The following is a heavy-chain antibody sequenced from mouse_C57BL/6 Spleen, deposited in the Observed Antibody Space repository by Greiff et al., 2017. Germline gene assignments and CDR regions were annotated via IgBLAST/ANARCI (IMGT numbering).Heavy chain of an antibody. V-gene: IGHV1-64*01. CDR3: VDGAYYSNYPVAY. CDR1: GYTFTSYW. Sequence: LQQPGAELVKPGASVKLSCKASGYTFTSYWMHWVKQRPGQGLEWIGMIHPNSGSTNYNEKFKSKATLTVDKSSSTAYMQLSSLTSEDSAVYYCVDGAYYSNYPVAYWGQGTLVTVSA. CDR2: IHPNSGST. D-gene: IGHD2-5*01. J-gene: IGHJ3*01.